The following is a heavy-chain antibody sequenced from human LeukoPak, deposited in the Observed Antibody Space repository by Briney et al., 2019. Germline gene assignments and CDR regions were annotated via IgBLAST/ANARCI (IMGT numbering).Heavy chain of an antibody. CDR2: ISSSSSTI. CDR1: GFTFSSYS. V-gene: IGHV3-48*02. D-gene: IGHD3-22*01. Sequence: GGSLRLPCAASGFTFSSYSMNWVRQAPGKGLEWVSYISSSSSTIYYADSVKGRFTISRDNAKNSLYLQMNSLRDEDTAVYYCARDPVYYYDSSGLDYWGQGTLVTVSS. J-gene: IGHJ4*02. CDR3: ARDPVYYYDSSGLDY.